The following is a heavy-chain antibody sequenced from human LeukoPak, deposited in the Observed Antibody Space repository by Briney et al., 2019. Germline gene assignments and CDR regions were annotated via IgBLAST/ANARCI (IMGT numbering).Heavy chain of an antibody. CDR2: INPSGGST. CDR1: AYSFTSYY. D-gene: IGHD1-26*01. J-gene: IGHJ5*02. Sequence: GASVKVSCKASAYSFTSYYMHWVRQAPGQGLGWMGMINPSGGSTSYAQKFQGRVTMTRDTSTSTVYMNLSSLRCEDTAVYYCARASHGGSSYFSWGQGTLVTVSS. CDR3: ARASHGGSSYFS. V-gene: IGHV1-46*01.